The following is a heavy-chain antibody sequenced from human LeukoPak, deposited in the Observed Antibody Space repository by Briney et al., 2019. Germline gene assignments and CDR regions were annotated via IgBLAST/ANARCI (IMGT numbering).Heavy chain of an antibody. D-gene: IGHD4-17*01. CDR2: ISWNSGSI. Sequence: GGSLRLSCAASGFAFSNYWLHWVRQAPGKGLEWVSGISWNSGSIGYADSVKGRFTISRDNAKNSLYLQMNSLRAEDTALYYCAKASTVTTFYYYYMDVWGKGTTVTVSS. CDR1: GFAFSNYW. CDR3: AKASTVTTFYYYYMDV. V-gene: IGHV3-9*01. J-gene: IGHJ6*03.